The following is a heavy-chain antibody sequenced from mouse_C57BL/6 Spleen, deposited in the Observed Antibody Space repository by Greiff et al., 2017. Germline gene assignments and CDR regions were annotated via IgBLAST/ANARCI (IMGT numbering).Heavy chain of an antibody. CDR2: ILPGSGST. Sequence: VQLQQSGAELMKPGASVKLSCKATGYTFTGYWIEWVRQRPGHGLEWFGEILPGSGSTNYNEKFKGKATFTADTSSNTAYMQLSSLTTEDSAIYYCARYPSHDYDEGFDYWGQGTTLTVSS. CDR1: GYTFTGYW. CDR3: ARYPSHDYDEGFDY. D-gene: IGHD2-4*01. V-gene: IGHV1-9*01. J-gene: IGHJ2*01.